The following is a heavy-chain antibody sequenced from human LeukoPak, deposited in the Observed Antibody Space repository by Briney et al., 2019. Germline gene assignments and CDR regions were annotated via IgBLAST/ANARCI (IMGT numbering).Heavy chain of an antibody. J-gene: IGHJ4*02. D-gene: IGHD2-21*02. CDR3: AKDSRSTLPRGRLDY. CDR2: ISGSGGTT. Sequence: GVSLRLSCAASGFTFSSYAMSWVRQAPGKGLEWVSGISGSGGTTYYADSVKGRFTISRDNSKNTYLQMNSLRAEDTAAYYCAKDSRSTLPRGRLDYWGQGTLVTVSS. CDR1: GFTFSSYA. V-gene: IGHV3-23*01.